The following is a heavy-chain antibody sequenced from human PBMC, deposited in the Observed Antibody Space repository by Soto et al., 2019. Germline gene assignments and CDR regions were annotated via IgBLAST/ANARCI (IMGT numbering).Heavy chain of an antibody. CDR2: ISAYNGNT. CDR3: ARARGVAAAGLYFDY. J-gene: IGHJ4*02. Sequence: ASVKVSCKASGYTFTSYGISWVRQAPGQGLEWMGWISAYNGNTNYAQKLQGRVTMTTDTSTSTAYMELRSLRSDDTAVYYCARARGVAAAGLYFDYWGQGILVTVSS. D-gene: IGHD6-13*01. CDR1: GYTFTSYG. V-gene: IGHV1-18*01.